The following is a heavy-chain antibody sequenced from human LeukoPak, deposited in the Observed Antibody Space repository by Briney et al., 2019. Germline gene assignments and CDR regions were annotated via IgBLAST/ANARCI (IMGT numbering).Heavy chain of an antibody. Sequence: GGSLRLSCAASGFTFGTYAMSWVRQAPGKGLEWVSGISGSGGTTYYADSVKGRFTVSRDNSKKTLYLQMNGLRAEDAAVYYCAKDDSVSWMSYIDYWGQGSLVTVSS. V-gene: IGHV3-23*01. CDR1: GFTFGTYA. CDR2: ISGSGGTT. D-gene: IGHD6-13*01. J-gene: IGHJ4*02. CDR3: AKDDSVSWMSYIDY.